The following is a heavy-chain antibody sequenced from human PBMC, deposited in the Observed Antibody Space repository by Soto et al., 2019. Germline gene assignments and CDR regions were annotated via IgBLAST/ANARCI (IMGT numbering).Heavy chain of an antibody. D-gene: IGHD3-10*01. V-gene: IGHV3-33*01. CDR1: GFTFSSYG. Sequence: QVQLVESGGGVVQPGRSLRLSCAASGFTFSSYGMHWVRQAPGKGLEWVAVIWYDGSNKYYADSVKGRFTISRDNSKNTLYLQMNSLRAEDTAVYYCARDYNYYGSDPGDYWGQGTLVTVSS. CDR3: ARDYNYYGSDPGDY. J-gene: IGHJ4*02. CDR2: IWYDGSNK.